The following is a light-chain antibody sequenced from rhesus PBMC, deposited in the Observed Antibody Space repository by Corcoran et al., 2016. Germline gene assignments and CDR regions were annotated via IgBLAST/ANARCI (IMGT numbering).Light chain of an antibody. CDR1: RAITND. CDR2: EAS. V-gene: IGKV1-25*01. J-gene: IGKJ3*01. CDR3: QQYYSTPFT. Sequence: DIQMTQSPSSLSASLGDRVTITCRASRAITNDISWYQQKPGESPKLLIYEASNLQGGIPPRFSGTGSGTDFTLTIGSLQSEDFATYYCQQYYSTPFTFGPGTKLDI.